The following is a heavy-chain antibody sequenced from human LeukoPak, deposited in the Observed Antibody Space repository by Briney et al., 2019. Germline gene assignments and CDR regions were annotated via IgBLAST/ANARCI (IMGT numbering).Heavy chain of an antibody. V-gene: IGHV1-2*02. CDR1: GYTFIGYY. J-gene: IGHJ4*02. Sequence: ASVKVSCKASGYTFIGYYLHWVRQAPGQGLEWMGWINPHNGDTNYAQKFQGRVTMTRHTSITTAYMELSRLKSDDTAVYYCATVRDIVVGGGPYYFDYWGQGTLVTVSS. D-gene: IGHD2-15*01. CDR2: INPHNGDT. CDR3: ATVRDIVVGGGPYYFDY.